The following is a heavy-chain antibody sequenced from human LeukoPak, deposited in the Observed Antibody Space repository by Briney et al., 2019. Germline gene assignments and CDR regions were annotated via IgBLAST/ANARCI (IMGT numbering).Heavy chain of an antibody. CDR3: ARGLSPSGYGDYGAIDY. Sequence: ESSETLSLTCAVYCGSFSGYYWSWIRQPPGKGLEWIGEINHSGSTNYNPSLKSRVTISVDTSKNQFSLKLSSVTAADTAVYYCARGLSPSGYGDYGAIDYWGQGTLVTVSS. CDR1: CGSFSGYY. V-gene: IGHV4-34*01. J-gene: IGHJ4*02. CDR2: INHSGST. D-gene: IGHD4-17*01.